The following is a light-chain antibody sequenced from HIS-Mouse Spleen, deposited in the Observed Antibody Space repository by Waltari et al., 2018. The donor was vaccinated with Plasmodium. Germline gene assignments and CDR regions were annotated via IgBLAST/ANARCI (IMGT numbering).Light chain of an antibody. V-gene: IGLV3-25*03. Sequence: SYELTPPPSVSVSPGQTARITCSGDALPKQYAYWYQQKPGQAPVLVLYKDSERPSGIPERFSGSSSGTTVTLTISGVQAEDEADYYCQSADSSGTPNWVFGGGTKLTVL. CDR3: QSADSSGTPNWV. J-gene: IGLJ3*02. CDR1: ALPKQY. CDR2: KDS.